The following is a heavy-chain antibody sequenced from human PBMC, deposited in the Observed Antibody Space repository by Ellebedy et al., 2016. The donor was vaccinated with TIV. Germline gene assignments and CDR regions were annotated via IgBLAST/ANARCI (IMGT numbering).Heavy chain of an antibody. CDR1: GFTFSSFA. J-gene: IGHJ4*02. CDR2: ISAGGSPT. CDR3: AKGSSSGFNYDRVGFEY. Sequence: GESLKISCAASGFTFSSFAMHWVRQAPGKGLEWLSVISAGGSPTYHADSVKGRFTITRDNSKNTLYLQINRLRTEDTAVYYCAKGSSSGFNYDRVGFEYWGQGTLVTVSS. V-gene: IGHV3-23*01. D-gene: IGHD3-22*01.